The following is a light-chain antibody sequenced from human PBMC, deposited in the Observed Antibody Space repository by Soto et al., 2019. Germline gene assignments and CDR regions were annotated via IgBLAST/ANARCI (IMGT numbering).Light chain of an antibody. J-gene: IGKJ3*01. CDR2: GAS. CDR3: QQLNSFPIP. Sequence: IQLTQSPSSLSASVGARVTITCRASQGISSFLAWYQQKPGKAPKLLIYGASTFQSGVPSRCSGSGSGTDFTLTIGSLQPEDFATDYCQQLNSFPIPFGPGNKVDIK. CDR1: QGISSF. V-gene: IGKV1-9*01.